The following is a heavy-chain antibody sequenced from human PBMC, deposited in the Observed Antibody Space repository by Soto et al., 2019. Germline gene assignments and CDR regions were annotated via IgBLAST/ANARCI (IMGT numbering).Heavy chain of an antibody. CDR1: GFSFSSGGYY. CDR2: IYYSGST. V-gene: IGHV4-31*03. J-gene: IGHJ5*02. Sequence: PSETLSLTCTVSGFSFSSGGYYWSWIRQHPGKGLEWIGYIYYSGSTYYNPSLKSRVTISVDTSKNQFSLKLSSVTAADTAVYYCARDRGRELANWFDPWGQGTLVTVSP. CDR3: ARDRGRELANWFDP. D-gene: IGHD1-26*01.